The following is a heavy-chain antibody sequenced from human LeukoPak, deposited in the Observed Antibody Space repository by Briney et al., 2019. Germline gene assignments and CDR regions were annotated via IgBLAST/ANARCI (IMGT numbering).Heavy chain of an antibody. J-gene: IGHJ3*02. CDR2: ISSSSSYI. D-gene: IGHD3-22*01. V-gene: IGHV3-21*01. CDR3: ARESSGYPWAFDI. CDR1: GFTFSSYS. Sequence: PGGSLRLSCAASGFTFSSYSMNWVRQAPGKGLEWVSTISSSSSYIYYADSVKGRFTISRDNAKNSLYLQMNSLRAEDTAVYYCARESSGYPWAFDIWGQGTMVTVSS.